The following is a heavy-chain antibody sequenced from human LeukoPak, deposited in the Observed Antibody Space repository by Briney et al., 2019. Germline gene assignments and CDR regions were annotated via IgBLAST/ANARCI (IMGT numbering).Heavy chain of an antibody. CDR3: ARRGSGFHRVGYFDY. J-gene: IGHJ4*02. V-gene: IGHV4-38-2*01. Sequence: PSETLSLTCAVSAYSMRSDYYWGWIRQHPGEGVEGIGSIYQRGNTYYNPSLKSRVTISVDTSNNQFSLKLTSVTAADTAAYYCARRGSGFHRVGYFDYWGQGTLVTVSS. D-gene: IGHD3-22*01. CDR1: AYSMRSDYY. CDR2: IYQRGNT.